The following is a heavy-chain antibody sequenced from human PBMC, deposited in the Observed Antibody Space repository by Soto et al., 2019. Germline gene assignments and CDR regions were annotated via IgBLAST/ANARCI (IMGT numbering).Heavy chain of an antibody. D-gene: IGHD2-15*01. CDR3: ARTPSGVVGAPRINWFDP. Sequence: ASVKVSCKASGYTFTSYGITWVRQAPGQGLEWMGWISAHNGNTNYAQKLQGRVTMTRDTSMSTAYMELSSLGSEDTAVYYCARTPSGVVGAPRINWFDPWGQGTLVTVSS. CDR1: GYTFTSYG. V-gene: IGHV1-18*01. J-gene: IGHJ5*02. CDR2: ISAHNGNT.